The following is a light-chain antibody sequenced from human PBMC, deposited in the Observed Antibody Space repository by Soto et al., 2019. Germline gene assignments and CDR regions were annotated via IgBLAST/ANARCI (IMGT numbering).Light chain of an antibody. CDR3: QQRSNWPLT. Sequence: EVVLTQSPATLSLSPGEGATLSCRASQSVSSYLAWYQQKPGQAPRLLIYEASNRATGIPARFSGSGSGTDFTLTISSLEPEDFAVYYCQQRSNWPLTFGGGTKVDIK. V-gene: IGKV3-11*01. J-gene: IGKJ4*01. CDR2: EAS. CDR1: QSVSSY.